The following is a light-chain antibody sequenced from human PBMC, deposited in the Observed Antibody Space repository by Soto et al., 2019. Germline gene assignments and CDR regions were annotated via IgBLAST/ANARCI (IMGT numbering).Light chain of an antibody. V-gene: IGKV1-9*01. CDR3: QQLNTYPPP. Sequence: DIQLTQSPSFLSASVRDRVTITCRASQDIGTSLAWYQQRPGKAPKVLITAASTSQSEVPPRFSGSGSGTEFTLKTTSLHPEDLATDYVQQLNTYPPPCGGGPKVE. CDR2: AAS. CDR1: QDIGTS. J-gene: IGKJ4*01.